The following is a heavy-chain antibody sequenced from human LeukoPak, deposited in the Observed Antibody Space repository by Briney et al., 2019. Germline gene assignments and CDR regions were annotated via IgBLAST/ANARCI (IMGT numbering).Heavy chain of an antibody. D-gene: IGHD3-22*01. J-gene: IGHJ4*02. Sequence: PSETLSLTCAVYGGSFSGYYWSWIRQPPGKGLEWIGEINHSGSTNYNPSLKSRVTISVDTSKSQFSLKLSSVTAADTATYYCASIFGLDYYDTTGQFDYWGQGNLVTVSS. V-gene: IGHV4-34*01. CDR2: INHSGST. CDR1: GGSFSGYY. CDR3: ASIFGLDYYDTTGQFDY.